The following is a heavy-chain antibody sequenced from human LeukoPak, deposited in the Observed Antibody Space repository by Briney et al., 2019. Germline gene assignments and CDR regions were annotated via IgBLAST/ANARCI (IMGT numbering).Heavy chain of an antibody. CDR1: GFTFSSYG. CDR3: AKESGSSWYWSFDY. CDR2: IRYDGSNK. V-gene: IGHV3-30*02. J-gene: IGHJ4*02. D-gene: IGHD6-13*01. Sequence: TGGSLRLSCAASGFTFSSYGMHWVRQAPGKGLEWVAFIRYDGSNKYYADSVKGRFTISRDNSKNTLYLQMNSLRAEDTAVYYCAKESGSSWYWSFDYWGQGTLVTVSS.